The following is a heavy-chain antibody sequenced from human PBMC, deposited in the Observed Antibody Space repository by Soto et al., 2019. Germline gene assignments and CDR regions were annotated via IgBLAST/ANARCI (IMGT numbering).Heavy chain of an antibody. D-gene: IGHD2-15*01. Sequence: LSETLSLTCAVSGGSISSGGYSWSWIRQPPGKGLEWIGYIYHSGSTYYNPSLKSRVTISVDRSKNQFSLKLSSVTAADTAVYYCARGRPGGYCSGGSCPQGRGWFDPWGQGTLVTVSS. V-gene: IGHV4-30-2*01. J-gene: IGHJ5*02. CDR2: IYHSGST. CDR3: ARGRPGGYCSGGSCPQGRGWFDP. CDR1: GGSISSGGYS.